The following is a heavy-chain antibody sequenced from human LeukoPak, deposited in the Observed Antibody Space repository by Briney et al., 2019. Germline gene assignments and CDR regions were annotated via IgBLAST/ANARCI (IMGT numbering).Heavy chain of an antibody. Sequence: GGSLRLSCAASGFTFSSYGMHWVRQAPGKGLEWVAVIWYDGSNKYYADSVKGRFTISRDNSKITLYLQMNSLRAEDTAVYYCARGAVRGVPGDYFDYWGQGTLVTVSS. J-gene: IGHJ4*02. CDR3: ARGAVRGVPGDYFDY. CDR1: GFTFSSYG. D-gene: IGHD3-10*01. V-gene: IGHV3-33*01. CDR2: IWYDGSNK.